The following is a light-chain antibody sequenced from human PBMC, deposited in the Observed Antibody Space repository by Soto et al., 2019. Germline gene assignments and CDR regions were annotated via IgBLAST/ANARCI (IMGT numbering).Light chain of an antibody. CDR2: DAS. J-gene: IGKJ4*01. CDR3: QQYNNWPPLT. V-gene: IGKV3-15*01. CDR1: QSVSRN. Sequence: EIVMTQSPATLSVSPGERATLYCRASQSVSRNLAWYQQKPGQAPRLLIHDASTRATDIPARFSGSGSGTEFTPTISSLQSEDFAVYYCQQYNNWPPLTFGGGTKVDIK.